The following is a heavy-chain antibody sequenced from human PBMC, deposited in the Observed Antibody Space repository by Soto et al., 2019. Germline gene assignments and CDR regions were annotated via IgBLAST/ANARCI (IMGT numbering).Heavy chain of an antibody. CDR1: GYTFMTHV. J-gene: IGHJ4*02. V-gene: IGHV1-3*01. Sequence: QVQLVQSGAEVKEPGASVKVSCRASGYTFMTHVMNWVRQAPGQRLEWMGWVTGGNGDTKYSQNFQGRVTITRDTSATTAYMELSRLTSEDTAVYYCARDSGIRGPSGDPDYWGQGTLVTVSS. CDR3: ARDSGIRGPSGDPDY. CDR2: VTGGNGDT. D-gene: IGHD1-20*01.